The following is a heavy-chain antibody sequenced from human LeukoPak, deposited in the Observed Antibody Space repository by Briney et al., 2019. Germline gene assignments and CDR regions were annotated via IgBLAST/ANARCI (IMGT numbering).Heavy chain of an antibody. D-gene: IGHD5-12*01. V-gene: IGHV4-4*02. Sequence: PSGTLSLTCAVSGGSISSSNWWSWVRQPPGKGLEWIGEIYHSGSTNFNPSLKSRVTISVDKSKNQFSLKLSSVTAADTAVYYCARVGGYSGYDFGDYWGQGTLVTVSS. CDR1: GGSISSSNW. CDR3: ARVGGYSGYDFGDY. CDR2: IYHSGST. J-gene: IGHJ4*02.